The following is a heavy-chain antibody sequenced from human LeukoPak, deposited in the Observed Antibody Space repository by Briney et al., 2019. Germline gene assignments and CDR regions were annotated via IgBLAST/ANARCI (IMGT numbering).Heavy chain of an antibody. CDR2: IYSHENT. CDR3: ARQTPYNGNHYFDY. CDR1: GGSIISHY. D-gene: IGHD1-14*01. V-gene: IGHV4-4*09. Sequence: SETLSLTCTVSGGSIISHYWSWIRQSPGKELQWIAYIYSHENTNYSPSLNGRATISEDTSKNQVSLKVRSVTTADTAVYYCARQTPYNGNHYFDYWGQGILVTVSS. J-gene: IGHJ4*02.